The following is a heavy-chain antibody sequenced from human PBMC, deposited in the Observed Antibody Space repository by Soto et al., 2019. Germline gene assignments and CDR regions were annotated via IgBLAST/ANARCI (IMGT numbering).Heavy chain of an antibody. J-gene: IGHJ5*02. CDR1: GDSIRDGTHY. CDR2: IFYSGST. Sequence: QVQLQESGPGLVKPSQTLTLTCTVSGDSIRDGTHYWSWIRQHPGKGLEWIGYIFYSGSTYHNPSLKSRATISVDTSRNQFSLNLTSVTAADTAVYYCARSGYYDILTGDLNWFDPWGQGTLVTVSS. V-gene: IGHV4-31*03. D-gene: IGHD3-9*01. CDR3: ARSGYYDILTGDLNWFDP.